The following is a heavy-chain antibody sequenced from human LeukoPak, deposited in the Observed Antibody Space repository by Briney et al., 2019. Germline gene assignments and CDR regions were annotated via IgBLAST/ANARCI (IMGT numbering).Heavy chain of an antibody. D-gene: IGHD2-15*01. CDR1: GGTFSSYA. J-gene: IGHJ5*02. Sequence: ASVKVSCKASGGTFSSYAISWVRQAPGQGLEWMGWINPNSGGTNYAQKFQGRVTMTRDTSISTAYMELSRLRSDDTAVYYCARPKGYCSGGSCYPRYNWFDPWGQGTLVTVFS. CDR2: INPNSGGT. V-gene: IGHV1-2*02. CDR3: ARPKGYCSGGSCYPRYNWFDP.